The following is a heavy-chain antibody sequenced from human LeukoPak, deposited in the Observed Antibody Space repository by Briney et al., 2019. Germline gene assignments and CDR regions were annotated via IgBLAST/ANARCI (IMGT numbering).Heavy chain of an antibody. CDR3: AKVSYGSGSYRGLDY. Sequence: GGSLRLSCAASGFTFSSYGMHWVRQAPGKGLEWVAFIRYDGSNKYYADSVKGRFTISRDSSKNTLYLQMNSLRAEDTAVYYCAKVSYGSGSYRGLDYWGQGTLVTVSS. CDR2: IRYDGSNK. V-gene: IGHV3-30*02. D-gene: IGHD3-10*01. CDR1: GFTFSSYG. J-gene: IGHJ4*02.